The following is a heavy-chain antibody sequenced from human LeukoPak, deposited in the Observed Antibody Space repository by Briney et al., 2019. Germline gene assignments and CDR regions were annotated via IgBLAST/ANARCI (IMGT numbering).Heavy chain of an antibody. Sequence: QPGGSLRLSCAASGFNLNSYLMSWVRQAPGRGLEWVANIKKDGSEENYLDSVKGRFTVSRDNAKNSLYLQMNSLRGEDTAIYYCARSNPNRNALDLWGQGTMVTISS. CDR1: GFNLNSYL. CDR3: ARSNPNRNALDL. V-gene: IGHV3-7*01. CDR2: IKKDGSEE. J-gene: IGHJ3*01. D-gene: IGHD1-14*01.